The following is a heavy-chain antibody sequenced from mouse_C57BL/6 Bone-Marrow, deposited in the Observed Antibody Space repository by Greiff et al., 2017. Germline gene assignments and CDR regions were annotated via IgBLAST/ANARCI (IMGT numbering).Heavy chain of an antibody. D-gene: IGHD3-2*02. CDR2: INSDGGST. V-gene: IGHV5-2*01. J-gene: IGHJ3*01. Sequence: EVKLQESGGGLVQPGESLKLSCESNEYEFPSHDMSWVRKTPEKRLELVAAINSDGGSTYYPDTMERRFIISRDNTKKTLYLQMSSLRSEDTALYYCARPRAQAPWFAYWGQGTLVTVSA. CDR1: EYEFPSHD. CDR3: ARPRAQAPWFAY.